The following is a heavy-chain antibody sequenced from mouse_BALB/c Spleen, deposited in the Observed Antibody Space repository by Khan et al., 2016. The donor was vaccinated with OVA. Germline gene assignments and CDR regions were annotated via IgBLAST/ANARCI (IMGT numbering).Heavy chain of an antibody. CDR2: IFPGTDTT. J-gene: IGHJ3*01. CDR3: ARGYFGNYEFAY. Sequence: VQLQESGAELVKPGASVKLSCKTSGYTFTSYWIQWVKQRPGQGLGWIGQIFPGTDTTYCNENFKGKATLTVDTSSNTAYMQFSSLTSEDSAVYFCARGYFGNYEFAYWGQGTLVTVSP. V-gene: IGHV1S132*01. CDR1: GYTFTSYW. D-gene: IGHD2-1*01.